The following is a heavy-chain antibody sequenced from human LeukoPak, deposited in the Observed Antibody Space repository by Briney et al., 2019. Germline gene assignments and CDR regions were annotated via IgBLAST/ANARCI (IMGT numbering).Heavy chain of an antibody. J-gene: IGHJ4*02. V-gene: IGHV3-23*01. CDR3: AKVKALDAVARYFDY. D-gene: IGHD2-8*01. CDR1: GFVFPTYA. Sequence: PGGSLRLSCAASGFVFPTYAMGWVRQAPGKGLERVSAISSSGDNTYYADSVKGQFTISRDNSKNTLDLQMNSLRAEDTAMYHCAKVKALDAVARYFDYWGQGTLVTVSS. CDR2: ISSSGDNT.